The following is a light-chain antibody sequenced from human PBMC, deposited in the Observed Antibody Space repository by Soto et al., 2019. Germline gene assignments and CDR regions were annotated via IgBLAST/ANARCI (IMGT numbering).Light chain of an antibody. J-gene: IGKJ4*01. CDR1: QSVSSSS. V-gene: IGKV3-20*01. Sequence: EIVLTQSPGTLSLSPGQRATHSCRASQSVSSSSLAWYQQRPGQAPRLLIYGASRRATGIPDRFSGSGSGTDFTLTISRLEPEDFAVYYCQQFASYPLTFGGGTKVEIK. CDR3: QQFASYPLT. CDR2: GAS.